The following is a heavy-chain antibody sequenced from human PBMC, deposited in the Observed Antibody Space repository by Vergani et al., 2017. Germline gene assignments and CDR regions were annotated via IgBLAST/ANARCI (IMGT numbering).Heavy chain of an antibody. V-gene: IGHV2-5*04. CDR1: GFSLNTRGVS. D-gene: IGHD1-7*01. J-gene: IGHJ6*03. CDR3: VYRKTECGTTGCFYPFYYYYYRDV. Sequence: QITLKASGPTLVKPTQTLTLTCTFSGFSLNTRGVSVAWIRQPPGKALDWLAHIYWNDDQHYSPSLNNRATIKQDTSKNQVVLTITKMDYVDTGTYYCVYRKTECGTTGCFYPFYYYYYRDVWVKGTTVT. CDR2: IYWNDDQ.